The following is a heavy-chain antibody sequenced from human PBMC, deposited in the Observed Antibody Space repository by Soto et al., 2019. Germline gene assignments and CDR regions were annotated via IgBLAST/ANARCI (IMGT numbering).Heavy chain of an antibody. Sequence: SETLSLTCTVSGGSISSYYWSWIRQPPGKGLEWIGYIYYSGSTNYNPSLKSRVTISVDTSKNQFSLKLSSVTAADTAVYYCAREFGSGWGNFDPWGQGTLVTVSS. J-gene: IGHJ5*02. CDR1: GGSISSYY. CDR2: IYYSGST. V-gene: IGHV4-59*01. CDR3: AREFGSGWGNFDP. D-gene: IGHD6-19*01.